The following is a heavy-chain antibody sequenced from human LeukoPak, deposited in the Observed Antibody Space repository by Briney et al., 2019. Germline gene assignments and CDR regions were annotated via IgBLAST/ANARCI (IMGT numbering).Heavy chain of an antibody. V-gene: IGHV3-30*18. D-gene: IGHD3-10*01. J-gene: IGHJ4*02. Sequence: GGSLRLSCAASGFTFSSYGMHWVRQAPGKGLEWVAVISYDGSNKYYADSVKGRFTISRDNSKNTLYLQMNSLSAEDTAVYYCAKETSMVRGVIMSFDYWGQGTLVTVSS. CDR3: AKETSMVRGVIMSFDY. CDR2: ISYDGSNK. CDR1: GFTFSSYG.